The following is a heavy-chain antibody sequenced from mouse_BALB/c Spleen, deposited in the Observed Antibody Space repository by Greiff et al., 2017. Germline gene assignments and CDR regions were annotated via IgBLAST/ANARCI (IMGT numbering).Heavy chain of an antibody. CDR3: ARVDGNYAMDY. CDR2: ISDGGSYT. Sequence: EVKLMESGGGLVKPGGSLKLSCAASGFTFSDYYMYWVRQTPEKRLEWVATISDGGSYTYYPDSVKGRFTISRDNAKNNLYLQMSSLKSEDTAMYYCARVDGNYAMDYWGQGTSVTVSS. J-gene: IGHJ4*01. V-gene: IGHV5-4*02. CDR1: GFTFSDYY. D-gene: IGHD2-1*01.